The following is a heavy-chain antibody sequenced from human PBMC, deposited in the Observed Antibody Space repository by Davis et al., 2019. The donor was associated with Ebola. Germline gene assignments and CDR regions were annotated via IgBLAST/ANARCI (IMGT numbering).Heavy chain of an antibody. CDR2: ISGSGGST. CDR3: AKLPWASVPDYFDY. CDR1: GFTFSSYW. J-gene: IGHJ4*02. Sequence: GESLKISCAASGFTFSSYWMSWVRQAPGKGLEWVSGISGSGGSTYYADSVKGRFTISRDNSKNTLYLQMNSLRAEDAAIYYCAKLPWASVPDYFDYWGQGTLVTVSS. V-gene: IGHV3-23*01. D-gene: IGHD1-26*01.